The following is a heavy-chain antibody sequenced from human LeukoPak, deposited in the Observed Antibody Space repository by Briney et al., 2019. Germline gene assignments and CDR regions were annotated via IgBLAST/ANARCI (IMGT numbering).Heavy chain of an antibody. Sequence: GGSLRLSCAASGFTFNTYTMNWVRQAPGKGLEWVSAISGRGGGTYYADFVKGRFTISRDNSKNTLFLQMNSLRVEDTATYYCAKGTERYREVSSFDSWGRGTLVAVSS. D-gene: IGHD3-10*01. CDR1: GFTFNTYT. J-gene: IGHJ4*02. CDR2: ISGRGGGT. V-gene: IGHV3-23*01. CDR3: AKGTERYREVSSFDS.